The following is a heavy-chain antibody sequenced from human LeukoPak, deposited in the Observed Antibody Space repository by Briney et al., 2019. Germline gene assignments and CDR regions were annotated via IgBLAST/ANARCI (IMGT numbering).Heavy chain of an antibody. Sequence: GGSLRLSCAASGYTFGSYWMYWVRQAPGKGLVWVSRINNDGSSTIYADSVKGRFTISRDNAKNTLYLQMNSLRAEDTAVYYCAKLGEVGATTVDYWGQGTLVTVSS. V-gene: IGHV3-74*01. CDR3: AKLGEVGATTVDY. D-gene: IGHD1-26*01. CDR1: GYTFGSYW. J-gene: IGHJ4*02. CDR2: INNDGSST.